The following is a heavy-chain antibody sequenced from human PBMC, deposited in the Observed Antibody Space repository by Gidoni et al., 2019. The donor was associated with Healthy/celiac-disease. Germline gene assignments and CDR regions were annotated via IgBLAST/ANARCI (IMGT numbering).Heavy chain of an antibody. D-gene: IGHD5-12*01. CDR3: ARCPRKGCLRLRGVDY. CDR2: INHSGST. Sequence: QVQLQQWGAGLLKPSETLSPTCALYGGSFSGYYWSWIRQPPGQGLEWIGEINHSGSTNYNPSLKSRVTISVDTSKNQFSLKLSSVTAADTAVYYCARCPRKGCLRLRGVDYWGQGTLVTVSS. V-gene: IGHV4-34*01. J-gene: IGHJ4*02. CDR1: GGSFSGYY.